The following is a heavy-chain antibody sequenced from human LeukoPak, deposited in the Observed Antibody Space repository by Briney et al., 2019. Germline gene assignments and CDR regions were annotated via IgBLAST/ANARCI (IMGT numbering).Heavy chain of an antibody. CDR1: GLTFTSYA. D-gene: IGHD1-1*01. CDR3: ARDLGTTGTDAFDI. J-gene: IGHJ3*02. Sequence: PGGSLRLSCAASGLTFTSYAMSWVRQAPGKGPEWVSAISGSGGSTYYADSVKGRFTISRDNSKNTLYLQMNSLRAEDTAVYYCARDLGTTGTDAFDIWGQGTMVTVSP. V-gene: IGHV3-23*01. CDR2: ISGSGGST.